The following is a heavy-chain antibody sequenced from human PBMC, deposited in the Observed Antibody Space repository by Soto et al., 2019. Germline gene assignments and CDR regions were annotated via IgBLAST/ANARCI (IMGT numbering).Heavy chain of an antibody. V-gene: IGHV5-10-1*01. CDR2: IDPSDSYT. D-gene: IGHD6-6*01. Sequence: GESLKISCKGSGYSFTSYWISWVRQMPGKGLEWMGRIDPSDSYTNYSPSFQGHVTISADKSISTAYLQWSSLKASDTAMYYCASEEYSSSSGFDYWGQGTLVTVSS. J-gene: IGHJ4*02. CDR1: GYSFTSYW. CDR3: ASEEYSSSSGFDY.